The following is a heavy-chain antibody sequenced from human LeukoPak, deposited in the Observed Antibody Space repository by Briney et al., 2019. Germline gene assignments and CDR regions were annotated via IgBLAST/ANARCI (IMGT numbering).Heavy chain of an antibody. CDR1: GFTFSSYA. D-gene: IGHD1-20*01. V-gene: IGHV3-30-3*01. Sequence: LTGGSLRLSCAASGFTFSSYAMHWVRQAPGKGLEWVAVISYDGSNKYYADSVKGRFTISRDNSKNTLYLQMNSLRAEDTAVYYCARDNWLPHLILVYWGQGTLVTVSS. CDR3: ARDNWLPHLILVY. CDR2: ISYDGSNK. J-gene: IGHJ4*02.